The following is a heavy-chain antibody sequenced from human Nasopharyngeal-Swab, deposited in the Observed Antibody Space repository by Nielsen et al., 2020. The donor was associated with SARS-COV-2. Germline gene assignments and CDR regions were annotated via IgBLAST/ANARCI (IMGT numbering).Heavy chain of an antibody. CDR2: INHSGGT. D-gene: IGHD6-13*01. V-gene: IGHV4-34*01. J-gene: IGHJ4*02. CDR1: GWSFSGYY. CDR3: ARGQDGAAAAL. Sequence: GSLRLSCAVDGWSFSGYYWRWIRQPAGKGLKWIGEINHSGGTRYNPSLKSRVIISVDTSKNQLSLKLTSLTAADTAMYYCARGQDGAAAALWGQGTLVTVSS.